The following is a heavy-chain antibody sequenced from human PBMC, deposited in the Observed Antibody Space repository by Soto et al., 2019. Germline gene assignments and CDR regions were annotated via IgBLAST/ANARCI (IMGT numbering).Heavy chain of an antibody. Sequence: QITLKESGPTLVKPTQTLTLTCTFSGFSLSTSGVGVGWIRQPPGKALEWLALIYWNDDKRYSPSLKSRLTITKDTSKNQVVLTMTNMDPVDTATYYCAHPRVVVAATVFVYWGQGTLVTVSS. J-gene: IGHJ4*02. D-gene: IGHD2-15*01. CDR3: AHPRVVVAATVFVY. CDR1: GFSLSTSGVG. CDR2: IYWNDDK. V-gene: IGHV2-5*01.